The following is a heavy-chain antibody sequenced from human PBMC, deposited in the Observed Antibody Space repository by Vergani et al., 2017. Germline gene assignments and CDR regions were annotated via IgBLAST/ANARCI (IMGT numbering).Heavy chain of an antibody. J-gene: IGHJ4*02. D-gene: IGHD3-16*01. CDR2: IYTSGST. CDR3: ARLTGASVRLGELLDY. Sequence: QVQLQESGPGLVKPSQTLSLTCTVSGGSISSGSYYWSWIRQPAGKGLEWIGRIYTSGSTNYNPSLKSRVTMSVDTSKNQFSLKLSSVTAADTAVYYCARLTGASVRLGELLDYWGQGTLVTVSS. CDR1: GGSISSGSYY. V-gene: IGHV4-61*02.